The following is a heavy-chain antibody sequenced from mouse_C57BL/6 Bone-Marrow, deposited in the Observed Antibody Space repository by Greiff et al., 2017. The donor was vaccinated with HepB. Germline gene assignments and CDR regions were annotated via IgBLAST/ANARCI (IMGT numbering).Heavy chain of an antibody. J-gene: IGHJ3*01. D-gene: IGHD2-1*01. CDR3: ARGIYYGNPAY. V-gene: IGHV1-82*01. CDR2: IYPGDGDT. CDR1: GYAFSSSW. Sequence: VQLKESGPELVKPGASVKISCKASGYAFSSSWMNWVKQRPGKGLEWIGRIYPGDGDTNYNGKFKGKATLTADKSSSTAYMQLSSLTSEDSAVYFCARGIYYGNPAYWGQGTLVTVSA.